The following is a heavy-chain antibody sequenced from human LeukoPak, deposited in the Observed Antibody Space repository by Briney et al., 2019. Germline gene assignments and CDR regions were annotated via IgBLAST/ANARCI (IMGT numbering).Heavy chain of an antibody. V-gene: IGHV1-69*04. D-gene: IGHD6-19*01. Sequence: SVKVSCKASGGTFSSYAISWVRQAPGQGLEWMGRIIPILGIANYAQKFQGRVTITADKSTSTAYMELSSLRSEDTAVYYCARDNDEDSSGWYGWYFDLWGRGTLVTVSS. J-gene: IGHJ2*01. CDR2: IIPILGIA. CDR3: ARDNDEDSSGWYGWYFDL. CDR1: GGTFSSYA.